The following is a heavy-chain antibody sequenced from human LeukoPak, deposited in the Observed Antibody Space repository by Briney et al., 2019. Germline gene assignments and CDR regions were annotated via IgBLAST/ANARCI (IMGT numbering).Heavy chain of an antibody. J-gene: IGHJ4*02. CDR2: IASTGET. V-gene: IGHV3-13*01. D-gene: IGHD3-22*01. CDR3: VIGREIGIDY. Sequence: PGGSLRLSCAASGYSFSTSDMHWVRQASGRGLEWVSSIASTGETYYAPSLKGRFTISRENAKNSLYLQMNSLRAEDTAVYYCVIGREIGIDYWGQGTMVTVSS. CDR1: GYSFSTSD.